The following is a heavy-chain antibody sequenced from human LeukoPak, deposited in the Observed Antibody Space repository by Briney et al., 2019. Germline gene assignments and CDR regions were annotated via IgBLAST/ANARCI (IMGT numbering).Heavy chain of an antibody. J-gene: IGHJ4*02. CDR2: IRSKAYGGTT. Sequence: GGSLRLSCTASGFTFGDYAMSWVRQAPGKGLEWVGFIRSKAYGGTTEYAASVKGRFTISRDDSKSIAYLQMNSLKTEDTAVYYCTRALRFLEWLEGYYFDYWGQGTLVTVSS. CDR1: GFTFGDYA. D-gene: IGHD3-3*01. V-gene: IGHV3-49*04. CDR3: TRALRFLEWLEGYYFDY.